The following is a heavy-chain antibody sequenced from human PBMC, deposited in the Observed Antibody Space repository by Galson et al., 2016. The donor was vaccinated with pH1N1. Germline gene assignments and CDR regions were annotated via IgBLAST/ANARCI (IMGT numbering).Heavy chain of an antibody. CDR3: AGDRWRRGGNWFDP. D-gene: IGHD5-24*01. CDR2: INPDSGAT. J-gene: IGHJ5*02. V-gene: IGHV1-2*02. CDR1: GYPFTANY. Sequence: SVKASCKASGYPFTANYIHWVRQAPGQGLEWMGWINPDSGATNYAQRFQGRVTMTRDTSISTAYMELSRLTYDDTAIYYCAGDRWRRGGNWFDPWGQGTLVTVSS.